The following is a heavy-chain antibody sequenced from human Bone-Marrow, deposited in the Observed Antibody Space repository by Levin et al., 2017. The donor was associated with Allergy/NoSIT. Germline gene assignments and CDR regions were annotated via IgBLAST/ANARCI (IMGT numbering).Heavy chain of an antibody. CDR3: ATSPGYSSTWYLKS. Sequence: GASVKVSCKTSGDTFNSYGITWVRQAPGQGLEWMGGVIPLFGAADYAQTFQGRVTITADKSTTTAYMELSSLRSDDTAVYYCATSPGYSSTWYLKSWGQGTLVTVSS. J-gene: IGHJ4*02. CDR1: GDTFNSYG. D-gene: IGHD6-13*01. CDR2: VIPLFGAA. V-gene: IGHV1-69*06.